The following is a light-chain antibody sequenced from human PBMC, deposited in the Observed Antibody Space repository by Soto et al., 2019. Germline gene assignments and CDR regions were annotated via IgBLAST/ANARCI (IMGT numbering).Light chain of an antibody. V-gene: IGLV1-40*01. CDR2: GNN. J-gene: IGLJ3*02. Sequence: QSVLTQPPSVSGAPGQRVTISCTGSSSNIGAGYDVHWYQHLPGTAPKLLIFGNNNRPSGVPDRFSGSKSGTSGSLAITGLQAEDEADYYCQSYDTSLSGWVFGGGTKLTVL. CDR3: QSYDTSLSGWV. CDR1: SSNIGAGYD.